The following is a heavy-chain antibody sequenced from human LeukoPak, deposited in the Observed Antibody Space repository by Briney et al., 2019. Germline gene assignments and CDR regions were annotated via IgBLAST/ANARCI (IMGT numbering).Heavy chain of an antibody. CDR3: AREGYSSNKDAFDI. J-gene: IGHJ3*02. D-gene: IGHD6-13*01. V-gene: IGHV3-21*04. CDR2: ISSSSSYI. CDR1: GFTFSSYS. Sequence: GGSLRLSCAASGFTFSSYSMIWVRQAPGKGLEWVSSISSSSSYIYYADSVKGRFTISRDNAKNSLYLQMNSLRAEDTAVYYCAREGYSSNKDAFDIWGQGTMITVSS.